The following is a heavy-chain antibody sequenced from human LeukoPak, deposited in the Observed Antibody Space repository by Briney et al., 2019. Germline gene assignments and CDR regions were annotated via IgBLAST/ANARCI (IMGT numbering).Heavy chain of an antibody. CDR1: GFTFSDAW. Sequence: PGGSLRLSCAASGFTFSDAWMSWVRQAPGKGLEWVSYISSSGSTIYYADSVKGRFTISRDNAKNSLYLQMNSLRAEDTAVYYCAREAVGAHRFDYWGQGTLVTVSS. D-gene: IGHD1-26*01. CDR2: ISSSGSTI. V-gene: IGHV3-11*01. J-gene: IGHJ4*02. CDR3: AREAVGAHRFDY.